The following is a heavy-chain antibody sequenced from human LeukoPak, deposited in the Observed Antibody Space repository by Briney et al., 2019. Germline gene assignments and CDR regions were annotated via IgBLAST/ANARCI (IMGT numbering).Heavy chain of an antibody. J-gene: IGHJ4*02. CDR3: ARDTYYSTVAPLNS. D-gene: IGHD4-23*01. V-gene: IGHV3-7*01. CDR1: GFTFSNYW. Sequence: GGSLRLSCAASGFTFSNYWMSRVRQAPGQVLGRVDNIKQEGSERYYVDSVKGRFTISRDNAKNSVYLQMNSLRAEDTAVYYCARDTYYSTVAPLNSWGQGTLVTVSS. CDR2: IKQEGSER.